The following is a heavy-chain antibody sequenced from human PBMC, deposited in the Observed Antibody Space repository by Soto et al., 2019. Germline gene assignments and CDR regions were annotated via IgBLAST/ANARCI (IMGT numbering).Heavy chain of an antibody. CDR3: ARDRRAGYCSGGSCYSYNHDAFDI. CDR2: ISGYNANT. Sequence: GASVKVSCKASGYTFANYGINWVRQAPGQGLEWMGWISGYNANTRYAQKFQGRVTMTRDTSTSTAHMDLRSLRSDDTAVYYCARDRRAGYCSGGSCYSYNHDAFDIWGQGTMVTVSS. V-gene: IGHV1-18*01. D-gene: IGHD2-15*01. CDR1: GYTFANYG. J-gene: IGHJ3*02.